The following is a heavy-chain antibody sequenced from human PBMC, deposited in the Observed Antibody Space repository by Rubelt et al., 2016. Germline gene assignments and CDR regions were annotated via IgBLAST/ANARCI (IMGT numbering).Heavy chain of an antibody. CDR1: GGSISSGGYY. CDR2: IYYSGRA. D-gene: IGHD3-10*01. CDR3: AGERTRPLGALDS. Sequence: QVQLQESGPGLVKPSETLSLTCTVSGGSISSGGYYWSWIRHHPGKGLEWIGYIYYSGRAYYNPSLESRTTISLDTSKNQFSLRRNALRAADTAVYYWAGERTRPLGALDSWGQGTLVTVSS. V-gene: IGHV4-31*03. J-gene: IGHJ4*02.